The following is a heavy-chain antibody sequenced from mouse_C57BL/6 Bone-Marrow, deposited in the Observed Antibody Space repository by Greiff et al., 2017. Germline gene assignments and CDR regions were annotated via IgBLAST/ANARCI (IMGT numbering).Heavy chain of an antibody. CDR1: GFTFSSYG. J-gene: IGHJ4*01. D-gene: IGHD1-1*01. CDR3: ARPYYYGSIYAMDY. CDR2: ISSGGSYT. Sequence: EVMLVESGGDLVKPGGSLKLSCAASGFTFSSYGMSWVRQTPDKRLEWVATISSGGSYTYYPDSVKGRFTISRDNAKNTVYLQMSSLKSEDTAMYYCARPYYYGSIYAMDYWGQGTSVTVSS. V-gene: IGHV5-6*01.